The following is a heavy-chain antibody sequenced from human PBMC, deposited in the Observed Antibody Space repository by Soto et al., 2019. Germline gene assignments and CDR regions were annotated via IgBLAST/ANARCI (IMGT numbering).Heavy chain of an antibody. CDR2: IWYDGSNK. CDR1: GFTFSSYG. Sequence: LRLSCAASGFTFSSYGMHWVRQAPGKGLEWVAVIWYDGSNKYYADSVKGRFTISRDNSKNTLYLQMNSLRAEDTAVYYCARDGSSGSYYYYYGMDVWGQGTTVTVSS. CDR3: ARDGSSGSYYYYYGMDV. V-gene: IGHV3-33*01. J-gene: IGHJ6*02. D-gene: IGHD1-26*01.